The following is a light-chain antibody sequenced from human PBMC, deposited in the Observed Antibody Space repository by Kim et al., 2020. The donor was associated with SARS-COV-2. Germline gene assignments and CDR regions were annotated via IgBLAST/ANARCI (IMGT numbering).Light chain of an antibody. CDR3: QQYSDSPPT. CDR1: RSRSSN. Sequence: VSPGERATPSCRASRSRSSNVGWYQQKRGEAPRLLIDDASTRAAGLPERFSGSGSGTEFTLTISIPQSEDFAVYYCQQYSDSPPTFGQGTKVDIK. CDR2: DAS. J-gene: IGKJ1*01. V-gene: IGKV3-15*01.